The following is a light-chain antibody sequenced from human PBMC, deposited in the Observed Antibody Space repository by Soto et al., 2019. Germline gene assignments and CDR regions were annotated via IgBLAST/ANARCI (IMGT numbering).Light chain of an antibody. CDR2: KGT. V-gene: IGLV2-23*01. CDR3: CASAPESTHV. CDR1: SDDVGAYNS. Sequence: QSALAQPASVSGSPGQSITISCTGTSDDVGAYNSVSWYQQLPHKAPQVILYKGTPRPSGVCSRFSGSTSGNAASLTISGLQADDEADYVCCASAPESTHVVGSGTKGTVL. J-gene: IGLJ1*01.